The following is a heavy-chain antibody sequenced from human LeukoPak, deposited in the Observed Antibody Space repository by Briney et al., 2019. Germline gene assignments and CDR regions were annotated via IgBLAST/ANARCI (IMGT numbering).Heavy chain of an antibody. J-gene: IGHJ5*02. CDR2: ISGSGGST. D-gene: IGHD6-13*01. CDR1: GFTFSNYA. CDR3: AKDSSSWFFVRIGFDP. V-gene: IGHV3-23*01. Sequence: GGSLRLSCAASGFTFSNYAMSWVRQAPGKGLEWVSAISGSGGSTYYADSVKGRFTISRDNSKNTLYLQMNSLRAEDTAVYYCAKDSSSWFFVRIGFDPWGQGTLVTVSS.